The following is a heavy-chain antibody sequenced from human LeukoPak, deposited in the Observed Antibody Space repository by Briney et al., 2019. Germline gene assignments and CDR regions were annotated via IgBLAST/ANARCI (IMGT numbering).Heavy chain of an antibody. Sequence: SETLSLTCTVSGGAISSYYWSWIRQPPGKGLEWIAYSHYSGNTNYSPSLKSRVTISVDTSKNQFSLRLTSVTAADTAVYYCARSGTVTNFDYWGQGTLVSVSS. CDR3: ARSGTVTNFDY. V-gene: IGHV4-59*01. CDR1: GGAISSYY. CDR2: SHYSGNT. D-gene: IGHD4-17*01. J-gene: IGHJ4*02.